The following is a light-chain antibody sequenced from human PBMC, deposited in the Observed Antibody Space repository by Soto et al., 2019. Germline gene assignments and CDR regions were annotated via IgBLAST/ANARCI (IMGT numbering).Light chain of an antibody. V-gene: IGKV3D-20*01. CDR3: QRYGSSPT. CDR1: QSVSSSY. CDR2: DAS. Sequence: EIELTQSPATLSLSPGERATLSCGASQSVSSSYLAWYQQKPRLAPRLLIYDASSRASGIPDRFSGSGSGTDFTLTISRLEPEDFAVYYCQRYGSSPTFGQGTKVEIK. J-gene: IGKJ1*01.